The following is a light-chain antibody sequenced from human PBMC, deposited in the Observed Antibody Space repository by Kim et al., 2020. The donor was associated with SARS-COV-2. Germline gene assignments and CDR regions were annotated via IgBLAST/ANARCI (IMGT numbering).Light chain of an antibody. V-gene: IGKV3-15*01. CDR3: QQYNNWPLT. CDR2: GTS. CDR1: QSVSRN. Sequence: VSPGERATLFCRASQSVSRNLAWYQQKPGQAPRLLIYGTSTRATAIPARFSGSGSGTEFTLTIHSLQSEDFALYYCQQYNNWPLTFGQGTRLEIK. J-gene: IGKJ5*01.